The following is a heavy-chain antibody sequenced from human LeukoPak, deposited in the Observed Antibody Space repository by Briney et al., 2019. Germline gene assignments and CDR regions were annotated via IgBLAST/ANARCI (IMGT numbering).Heavy chain of an antibody. Sequence: GGSLRLSCAASEFTFSSYNMNWVRQAPGKGLEWVSSISSFSSYIYYADSVRGRITLSRDNAKNSLFLQMNSLRAEDTAVYYCARRASTERGHSYGLDYWGQGTLVTVSS. V-gene: IGHV3-21*01. J-gene: IGHJ4*02. CDR1: EFTFSSYN. CDR2: ISSFSSYI. D-gene: IGHD5-18*01. CDR3: ARRASTERGHSYGLDY.